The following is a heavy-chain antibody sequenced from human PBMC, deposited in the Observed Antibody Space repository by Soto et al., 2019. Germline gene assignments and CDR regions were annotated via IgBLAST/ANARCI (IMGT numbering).Heavy chain of an antibody. Sequence: SGPTLVNPTQTLTLTCTFSGFSLSTSGMRVSWIRQPPGKALEWLARIDWDDDKFYSTSLKTRLTISKDTSKNQVVLTMTNMDPVDTATYYCARGGDYAVGMDVWGQGTTVTVS. J-gene: IGHJ6*02. CDR1: GFSLSTSGMR. D-gene: IGHD4-17*01. V-gene: IGHV2-70*04. CDR2: IDWDDDK. CDR3: ARGGDYAVGMDV.